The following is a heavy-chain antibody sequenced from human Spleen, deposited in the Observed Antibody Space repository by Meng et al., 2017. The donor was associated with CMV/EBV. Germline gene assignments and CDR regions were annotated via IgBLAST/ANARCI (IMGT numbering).Heavy chain of an antibody. CDR2: ISYSGST. D-gene: IGHD3-3*01. CDR3: ARIFPSDYYKYTMDV. V-gene: IGHV4-39*07. CDR1: GASISDRDYC. J-gene: IGHJ6*02. Sequence: GSLRLSCTVSGASISDRDYCWGWIRQPPGKGLEWIASISYSGSTYYNPSLKSRVTISVDTSKNQFSLKLSSVTAADTAVYYCARIFPSDYYKYTMDVWGQGTSVTVSS.